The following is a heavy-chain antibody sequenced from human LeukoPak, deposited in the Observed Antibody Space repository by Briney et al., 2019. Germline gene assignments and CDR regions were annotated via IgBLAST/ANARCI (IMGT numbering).Heavy chain of an antibody. V-gene: IGHV4-59*01. D-gene: IGHD1-20*01. Sequence: SETLSLTCTVSGGAISTYYWSWIRPPPGKGLEWIGYIYYSGSTNYNSSLKSRVTISIDTSKNQFSLRLSSVTAADTAVYYCVRDNLADYFDYWGQGTLVTVSS. CDR1: GGAISTYY. CDR3: VRDNLADYFDY. J-gene: IGHJ4*02. CDR2: IYYSGST.